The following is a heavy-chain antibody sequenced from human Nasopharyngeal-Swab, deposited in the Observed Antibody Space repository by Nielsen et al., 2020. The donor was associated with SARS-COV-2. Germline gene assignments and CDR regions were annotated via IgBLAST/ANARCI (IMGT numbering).Heavy chain of an antibody. V-gene: IGHV1-8*01. CDR1: GYTFTSYD. Sequence: ASVKVSCKASGYTFTSYDINWVRQATGRGLEWMGWMNPNSGNTGYAQKFQGRVTITRDTSASTAYMELSSLRSEDTAVYYCARVGAGGPNYYYYYGLDVWGQGATVTVSS. D-gene: IGHD3-16*01. J-gene: IGHJ6*02. CDR2: MNPNSGNT. CDR3: ARVGAGGPNYYYYYGLDV.